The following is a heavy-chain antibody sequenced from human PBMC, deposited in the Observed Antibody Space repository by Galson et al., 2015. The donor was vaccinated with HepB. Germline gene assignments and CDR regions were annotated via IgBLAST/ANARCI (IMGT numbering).Heavy chain of an antibody. Sequence: QVQLQESGPGLVKPSETLSLTCAVSGGSISSGKWCSWVRQPPGKGLEWIGEIYHDGSTNYNPSLKSRVTISLDKSKNQFSLRLSSVTAADTAMYFCARGDPGAFDYWGQGTLVTISS. CDR2: IYHDGST. CDR1: GGSISSGKW. V-gene: IGHV4-4*02. J-gene: IGHJ4*02. CDR3: ARGDPGAFDY.